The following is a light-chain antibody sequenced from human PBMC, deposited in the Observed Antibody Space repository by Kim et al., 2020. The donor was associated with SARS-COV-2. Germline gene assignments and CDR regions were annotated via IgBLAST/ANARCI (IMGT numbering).Light chain of an antibody. Sequence: SYELTQPPSVSVSPGQTASITCSGYKLGDKYVSWYQQKPGQSPVVVIYQDNQRPSGIPERFSGSNSGNTATLTISGTQAMDEADYYCQAWDSSTAVFGGG. J-gene: IGLJ2*01. CDR2: QDN. CDR3: QAWDSSTAV. CDR1: KLGDKY. V-gene: IGLV3-1*01.